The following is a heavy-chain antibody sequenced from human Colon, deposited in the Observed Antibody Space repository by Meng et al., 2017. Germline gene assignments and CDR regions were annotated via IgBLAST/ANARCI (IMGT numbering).Heavy chain of an antibody. J-gene: IGHJ5*02. CDR2: INHSGST. Sequence: QVHLHESGPGLVKPSQNLSLTCTVSGGSLSSDTYYWTWIRQDPGKGLEWIGIINHSGSTYYNPSLKSRVTMSLDTSKQQFSPKLISVTAADTAVYFCARGLNEGGLAHNWFDPWGQGTLVTVSS. CDR1: GGSLSSDTYY. D-gene: IGHD1-1*01. V-gene: IGHV4-31*03. CDR3: ARGLNEGGLAHNWFDP.